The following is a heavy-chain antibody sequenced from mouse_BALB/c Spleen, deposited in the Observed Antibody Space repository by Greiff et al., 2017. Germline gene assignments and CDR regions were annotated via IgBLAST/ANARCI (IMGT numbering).Heavy chain of an antibody. CDR2: IYPGDGDT. CDR3: ARAYYGNYVSAMDY. J-gene: IGHJ4*01. Sequence: VQGVESGAELARPGASVKLSCKASGYTFTSYWMQWVKQRPGQGLEWIGAIYPGDGDTRYTQKFKGKATLTADKSSSTAYMQLSSLASEDSAVYYCARAYYGNYVSAMDYWGQGTSVTVSS. V-gene: IGHV1-87*01. D-gene: IGHD2-10*01. CDR1: GYTFTSYW.